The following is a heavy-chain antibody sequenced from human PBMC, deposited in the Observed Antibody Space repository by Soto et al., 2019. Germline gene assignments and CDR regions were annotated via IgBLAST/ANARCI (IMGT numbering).Heavy chain of an antibody. CDR2: IYYSGST. CDR3: ARYNPDGHPFDY. V-gene: IGHV4-59*01. J-gene: IGHJ4*02. CDR1: AGSISSYY. Sequence: SETLSITCTVSAGSISSYYWSWIRQPPGKGLEWIGYIYYSGSTNYNPSLRSRVTISVDTSKNQFSLKLSSVTAADTAVYYCARYNPDGHPFDYWGQGTLVAVSS. D-gene: IGHD1-20*01.